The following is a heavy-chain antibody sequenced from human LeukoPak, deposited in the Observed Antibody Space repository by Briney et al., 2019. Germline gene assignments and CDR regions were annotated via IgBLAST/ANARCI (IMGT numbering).Heavy chain of an antibody. D-gene: IGHD2-15*01. CDR3: ARGGVFPFQH. Sequence: SETLSLTCTVSGGSISSYYWSWIRQVPGKGLEWIAYIYYIGSTDYNPSLKSRVTISVDTSKNQFSLNVSSVTAADTAVYYCARGGVFPFQHWGQGTLVTVSS. CDR2: IYYIGST. V-gene: IGHV4-59*08. J-gene: IGHJ1*01. CDR1: GGSISSYY.